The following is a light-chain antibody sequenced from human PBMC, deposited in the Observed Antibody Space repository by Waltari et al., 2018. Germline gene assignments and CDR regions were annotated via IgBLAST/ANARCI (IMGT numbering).Light chain of an antibody. CDR3: QSFDIRLSGGVV. Sequence: QSVLTQPPSMSGAPGQRVTISCTGSSSNIGAGHDVHWYQVFPGPAPKLLIYGNNKRPAGVPDRCSGSKSDTSASLAIGGLQAEDEADYYCQSFDIRLSGGVVFGGGTKVTVL. V-gene: IGLV1-40*01. CDR1: SSNIGAGHD. J-gene: IGLJ3*02. CDR2: GNN.